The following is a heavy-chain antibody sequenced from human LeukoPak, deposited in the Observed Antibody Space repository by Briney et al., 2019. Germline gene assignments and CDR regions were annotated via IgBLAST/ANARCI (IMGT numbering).Heavy chain of an antibody. V-gene: IGHV3-21*06. CDR1: GFTFSTYT. CDR3: GRDTDFDY. Sequence: GGSLRLSCTASGFTFSTYTMNWVRQAPGKGLEWVSSISSSFSYIYYADSVKGRFTISRDNAKNSLYLQMNSLRAEDTAVYYCGRDTDFDYWGQGTLVTVSS. CDR2: ISSSFSYI. J-gene: IGHJ4*02.